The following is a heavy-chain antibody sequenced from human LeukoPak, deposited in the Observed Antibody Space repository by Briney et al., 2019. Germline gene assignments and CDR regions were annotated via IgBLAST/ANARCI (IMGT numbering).Heavy chain of an antibody. CDR3: ASLGGTYDY. CDR2: IYNSGGST. D-gene: IGHD1-26*01. Sequence: SETLSLTCTVSGGSISSYWWSWIRQPPGKGLEWIGYIYNSGGSTKYNPSLQSRVTMSVDMSKSQLSLKLSSVTAADTAVYYCASLGGTYDYWGQGTLVTVSS. J-gene: IGHJ4*02. CDR1: GGSISSYW. V-gene: IGHV4-59*08.